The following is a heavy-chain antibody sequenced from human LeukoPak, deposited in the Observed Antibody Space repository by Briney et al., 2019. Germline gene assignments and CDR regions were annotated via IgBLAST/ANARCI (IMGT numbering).Heavy chain of an antibody. Sequence: GGSLRLSCAASGFTFSSYGMHWVRQAPGKGLEWVSAITSGGGTTYYAGSVKGRFTISRDNSKNTLYLQMNSLRAEDTAVYYCARDPPRAAWVFDYWGQGTLVSVSS. CDR2: ITSGGGTT. J-gene: IGHJ4*02. D-gene: IGHD6-25*01. CDR3: ARDPPRAAWVFDY. V-gene: IGHV3-23*01. CDR1: GFTFSSYG.